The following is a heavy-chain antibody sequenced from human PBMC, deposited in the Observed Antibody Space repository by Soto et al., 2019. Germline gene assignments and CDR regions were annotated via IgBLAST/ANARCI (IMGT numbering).Heavy chain of an antibody. V-gene: IGHV3-30*18. J-gene: IGHJ4*02. D-gene: IGHD3-9*01. CDR2: ISYDGSNK. Sequence: VQLVESGGGVVQPGRSLRLSCAASGFTFSSYGMHWVRQAPGKGLEWVAVISYDGSNKYYADSVKGRFTISRDNSKNTLYLQMNSLRAEDTAVYYCAKGSPSDWPMGLGCDYWGQGTLVTVSS. CDR1: GFTFSSYG. CDR3: AKGSPSDWPMGLGCDY.